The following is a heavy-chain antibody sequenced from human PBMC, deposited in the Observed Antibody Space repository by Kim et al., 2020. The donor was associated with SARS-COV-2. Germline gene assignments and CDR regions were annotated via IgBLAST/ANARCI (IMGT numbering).Heavy chain of an antibody. CDR3: ARLTYYYDSSGYYAIDY. CDR1: GYTFTGYY. D-gene: IGHD3-22*01. CDR2: INPNSGGT. V-gene: IGHV1-2*06. J-gene: IGHJ4*02. Sequence: ASVKVSCQASGYTFTGYYMHWVRQAPGQGLEWMGRINPNSGGTNYAQKFQGRVTMTRDTSISTAYMELSRLRSDDTAVYYCARLTYYYDSSGYYAIDYWGQGTLVTVSS.